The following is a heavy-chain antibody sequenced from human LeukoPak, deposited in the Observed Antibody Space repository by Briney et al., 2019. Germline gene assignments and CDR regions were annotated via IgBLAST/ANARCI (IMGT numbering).Heavy chain of an antibody. CDR3: ARESGYYLDY. J-gene: IGHJ4*02. CDR2: ISNSGSTI. D-gene: IGHD3-3*01. Sequence: GGSLRLSCAASGFTFRNYEMNWVRQAPGKGLEWVSYISNSGSTIYYADSVRGRFTISRDNAKNSLYLQMNSPRAEDTAVYYCARESGYYLDYWGQGTLVAVSS. CDR1: GFTFRNYE. V-gene: IGHV3-48*03.